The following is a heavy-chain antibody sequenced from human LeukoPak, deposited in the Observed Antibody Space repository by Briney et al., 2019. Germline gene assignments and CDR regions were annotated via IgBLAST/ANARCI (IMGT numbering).Heavy chain of an antibody. V-gene: IGHV4-59*12. J-gene: IGHJ4*02. CDR2: IYYSGST. Sequence: SETLSLTCTVSGGSISSYYWSWIRQPPGKGLEWIGYIYYSGSTNYNPSLKSRVTISVDTSKNQFSLKLSSVTAADTAVYYCAREAWILRHRVFDYWGQGTLVAVSS. CDR3: AREAWILRHRVFDY. CDR1: GGSISSYY. D-gene: IGHD1-1*01.